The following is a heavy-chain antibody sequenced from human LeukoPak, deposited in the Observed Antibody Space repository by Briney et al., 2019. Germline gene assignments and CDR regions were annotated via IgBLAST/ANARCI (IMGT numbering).Heavy chain of an antibody. V-gene: IGHV4-59*01. Sequence: SETLSLTCTASGGSISSYYWSWIRQPPGKGLEWIGYIYYSGSTNYNPSLKSRVTISVDTSKNQFSLKLSSVTAAATAVYYCARGRTRYCSGGSCPQGWFDPWGQGTLVTVSS. J-gene: IGHJ5*02. CDR1: GGSISSYY. CDR2: IYYSGST. D-gene: IGHD2-15*01. CDR3: ARGRTRYCSGGSCPQGWFDP.